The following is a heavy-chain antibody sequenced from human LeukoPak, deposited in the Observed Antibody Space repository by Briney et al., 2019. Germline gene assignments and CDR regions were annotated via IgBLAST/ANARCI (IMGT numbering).Heavy chain of an antibody. V-gene: IGHV1-3*01. CDR2: INAGNGNT. J-gene: IGHJ4*02. CDR1: GYRFMSYT. CDR3: ARGSGIRYGNYFDY. D-gene: IGHD1-26*01. Sequence: ASVKVSCKGSGYRFMSYTIHWVRQAPGQRLEWMGWINAGNGNTEYSQKFQGRVTITRDISASTAYMELSSLRSDDTAVYYCARGSGIRYGNYFDYWGQGTLVTVSS.